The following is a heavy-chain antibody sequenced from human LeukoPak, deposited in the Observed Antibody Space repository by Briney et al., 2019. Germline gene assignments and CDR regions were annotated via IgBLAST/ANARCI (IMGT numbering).Heavy chain of an antibody. J-gene: IGHJ6*03. Sequence: SETLSLTCTVSGGSISSYYWSWIRQPAGKGLEWIGRIYTSGSTNYNPSLKSRVTMSVDTSKNQFSLKLSSVTAADTAVYYCARTLLADYGDYYYYMDVWGKGTTVTISS. CDR3: ARTLLADYGDYYYYMDV. CDR1: GGSISSYY. CDR2: IYTSGST. V-gene: IGHV4-4*07. D-gene: IGHD4-17*01.